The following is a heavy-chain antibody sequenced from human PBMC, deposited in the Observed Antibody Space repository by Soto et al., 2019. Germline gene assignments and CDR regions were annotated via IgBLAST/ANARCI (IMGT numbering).Heavy chain of an antibody. J-gene: IGHJ6*02. V-gene: IGHV1-18*01. CDR2: IRPYNGNT. CDR3: ARGIGGYFGVDYYYGMDV. CDR1: GYTFTSYG. Sequence: QVQLVQSGAEVKKPGASVKVSCKASGYTFTSYGISWVRQAPGQGLEWMGWIRPYNGNTNYAQKLQGRVTMTTDTSTGTVYMELRSVRSDDTAVYYCARGIGGYFGVDYYYGMDVWGQGTTVTVSS. D-gene: IGHD3-16*01.